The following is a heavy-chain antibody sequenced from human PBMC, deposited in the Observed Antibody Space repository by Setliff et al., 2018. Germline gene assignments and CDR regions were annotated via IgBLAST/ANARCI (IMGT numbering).Heavy chain of an antibody. CDR3: AREQWLDPPGYYYMDV. CDR2: IYIGASA. D-gene: IGHD6-19*01. CDR1: GGSISSYY. Sequence: SETLSLTCTVSGGSISSYYWSWIRQPAGKGLEWIGHIYIGASANYNPSLKSRVTMSIDTSKNQFSLKLNSVTAADMAVYYCAREQWLDPPGYYYMDVWAKGTTVTVSS. V-gene: IGHV4-4*07. J-gene: IGHJ6*03.